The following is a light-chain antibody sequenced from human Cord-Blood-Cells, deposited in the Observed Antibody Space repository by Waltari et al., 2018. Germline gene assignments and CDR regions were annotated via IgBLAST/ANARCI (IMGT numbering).Light chain of an antibody. J-gene: IGKJ1*01. Sequence: AIRMTQSPSSFSASTGDRVTITCRASQGISSYLAWYQQKPGKPPKLLIYAASTLQSGVPSRFSGSVSGTDFTLTISGLQSEDFATYYCQQYYSYPWTFGQGTKVEIK. CDR2: AAS. V-gene: IGKV1-8*01. CDR3: QQYYSYPWT. CDR1: QGISSY.